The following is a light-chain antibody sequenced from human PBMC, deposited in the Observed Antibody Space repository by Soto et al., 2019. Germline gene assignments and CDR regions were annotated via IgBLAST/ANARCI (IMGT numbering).Light chain of an antibody. CDR1: DIASKS. J-gene: IGLJ1*01. Sequence: SYELTQPPSVSVAPGQTARISCGGNDIASKSVHWSQQKPGQAPVLVVYDDNDRPSGIPERFSGSNSGDTATLTISRVEAGYEADYYCQVWDSSSDHYVFGSGTKVTVL. V-gene: IGLV3-21*02. CDR3: QVWDSSSDHYV. CDR2: DDN.